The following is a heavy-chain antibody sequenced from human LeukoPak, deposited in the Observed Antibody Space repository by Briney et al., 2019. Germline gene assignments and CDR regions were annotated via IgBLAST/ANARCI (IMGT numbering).Heavy chain of an antibody. Sequence: GGSLRLSCAASGFTFSDYYMSWIRQAPGKGLEWVSYISSSGGIIYYADSVKGRFTISRDNAKNSMYLQMNSLRAEDTAVYYCARGKYDSSPFLQHWGQGTLVTVSS. CDR2: ISSSGGII. D-gene: IGHD3-22*01. CDR1: GFTFSDYY. V-gene: IGHV3-11*01. J-gene: IGHJ1*01. CDR3: ARGKYDSSPFLQH.